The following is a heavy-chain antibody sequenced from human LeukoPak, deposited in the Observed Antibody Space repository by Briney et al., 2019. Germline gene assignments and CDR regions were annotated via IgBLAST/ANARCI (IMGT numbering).Heavy chain of an antibody. D-gene: IGHD5-18*01. V-gene: IGHV3-48*03. J-gene: IGHJ4*02. CDR2: ISSSGNAI. CDR3: ARWIQYLNYFDY. Sequence: PGGSQRLSCAASGLTFSSYEMNWVRQAPGKGLEWVSYISSSGNAIYYADSVKGRFTISRDKAKNSLYLEMNSLRAEDTAVYYCARWIQYLNYFDYWGQGTLVTVSS. CDR1: GLTFSSYE.